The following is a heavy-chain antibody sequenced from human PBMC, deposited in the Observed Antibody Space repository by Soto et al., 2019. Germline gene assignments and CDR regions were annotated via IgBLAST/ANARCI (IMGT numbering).Heavy chain of an antibody. J-gene: IGHJ5*02. CDR3: AKLTKGADYGETNWFDP. Sequence: QVQLVQSGAEVKKPGASVKVSCKASGYTITSYGISWVRQAPGQGLEWMGWISAYNGNTNYAQKLQGRVTMTTDTSTSTAYMELRSLRSDDTAVYYCAKLTKGADYGETNWFDPWGQATLVTVSS. V-gene: IGHV1-18*01. CDR2: ISAYNGNT. CDR1: GYTITSYG. D-gene: IGHD4-17*01.